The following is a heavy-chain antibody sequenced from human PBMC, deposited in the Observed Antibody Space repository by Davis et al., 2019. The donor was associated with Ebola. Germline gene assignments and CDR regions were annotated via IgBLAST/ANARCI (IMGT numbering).Heavy chain of an antibody. CDR3: ARERGVATIFDYYYGMDV. D-gene: IGHD5-12*01. V-gene: IGHV2-26*01. CDR1: GFSLSNARMG. CDR2: IFSNDEK. J-gene: IGHJ6*02. Sequence: SGPTLVKPTATLTLTCTVSGFSLSNARMGVSWIRQPPGKALEWLAHIFSNDEKSYSTSLKSRLTISKDTSKSQVVLTMANMDPVDTATYYCARERGVATIFDYYYGMDVWGQGTTVTVSS.